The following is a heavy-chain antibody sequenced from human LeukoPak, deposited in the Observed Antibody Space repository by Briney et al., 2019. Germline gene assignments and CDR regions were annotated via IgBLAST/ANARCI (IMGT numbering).Heavy chain of an antibody. V-gene: IGHV3-23*01. CDR3: AKVSGNHYLGSIDY. D-gene: IGHD1-26*01. CDR2: ISGSGGST. CDR1: GFTFSSYA. J-gene: IGHJ4*02. Sequence: GGSLRLSCAASGFTFSSYAMSWVRQAPGKGLEWVSAISGSGGSTYYADSVKGRFTTSRDNSKNTLYLQMNSLRAEDTAVYYCAKVSGNHYLGSIDYWGQGTLVTVSS.